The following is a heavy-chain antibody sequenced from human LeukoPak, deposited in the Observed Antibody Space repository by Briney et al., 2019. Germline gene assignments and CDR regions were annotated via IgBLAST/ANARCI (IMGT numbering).Heavy chain of an antibody. J-gene: IGHJ4*02. D-gene: IGHD3-10*01. CDR2: INQDGSQR. Sequence: GALRLSCAASGFIFSSSWMSWVRQAPGKGLEWVANINQDGSQRHYVDSVKGRFTISRDNAKNLLYLQMNSLGAEDTAVYYCVRGGYSSFDYWGQGTLVTVSS. V-gene: IGHV3-7*01. CDR1: GFIFSSSW. CDR3: VRGGYSSFDY.